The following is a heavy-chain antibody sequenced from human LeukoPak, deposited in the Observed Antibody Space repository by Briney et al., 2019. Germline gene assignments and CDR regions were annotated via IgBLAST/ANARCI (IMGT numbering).Heavy chain of an antibody. D-gene: IGHD6-19*01. V-gene: IGHV4-59*08. CDR3: ARAVSGRFDY. CDR1: VGSISSYY. CDR2: IYYSGST. J-gene: IGHJ4*02. Sequence: SETLSLTCTVSVGSISSYYWSWIRQPPGKGLEWIGHIYYSGSTNYNPSLKSRVTVSVDTSKNQFSLKLSSVTAADTAIYYCARAVSGRFDYWGQGTLVTVSS.